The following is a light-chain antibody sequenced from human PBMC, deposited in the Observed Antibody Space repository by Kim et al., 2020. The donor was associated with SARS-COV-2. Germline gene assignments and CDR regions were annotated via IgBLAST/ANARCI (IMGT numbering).Light chain of an antibody. Sequence: SYELTQPPSVSVSPGQTASITCSGDKLGDKYACWYQQKPGQSPVLVIYQDSKRPSGLPERFSGSNSGNPATLTISGTQAMDEADYYCPAWDSSTAVFGGG. CDR1: KLGDKY. J-gene: IGLJ3*02. V-gene: IGLV3-1*01. CDR3: PAWDSSTAV. CDR2: QDS.